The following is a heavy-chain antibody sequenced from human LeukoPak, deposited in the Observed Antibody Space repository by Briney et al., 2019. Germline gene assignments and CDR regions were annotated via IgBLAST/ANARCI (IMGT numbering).Heavy chain of an antibody. V-gene: IGHV4-59*01. Sequence: PSETLSLTCTVSGGSISSYYWSWIRQPPGKGLEWIGYIYYSGSTNYNPSLESRVTISVDTSKNQFSLKLSSVTAADTAVYYCARVGGLMSPAAMGWRIAAQGDSYYFDYWGQGTLVTVSS. D-gene: IGHD2-2*01. CDR2: IYYSGST. CDR3: ARVGGLMSPAAMGWRIAAQGDSYYFDY. CDR1: GGSISSYY. J-gene: IGHJ4*02.